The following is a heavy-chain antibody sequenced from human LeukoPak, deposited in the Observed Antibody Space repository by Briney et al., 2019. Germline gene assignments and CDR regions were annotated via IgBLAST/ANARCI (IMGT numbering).Heavy chain of an antibody. CDR2: IYYSGTT. CDR3: ARRGSGTYFLDY. V-gene: IGHV4-59*08. CDR1: GGSISSYY. J-gene: IGHJ4*02. D-gene: IGHD1-26*01. Sequence: SETLSLTCTVSGGSISSYYWSWIQQPPGKGLEWIGYIYYSGTTNYNPSLKSRVTISVDTSKNQFSLKLSSVTAADTAVYYCARRGSGTYFLDYWGQGTLVTVSS.